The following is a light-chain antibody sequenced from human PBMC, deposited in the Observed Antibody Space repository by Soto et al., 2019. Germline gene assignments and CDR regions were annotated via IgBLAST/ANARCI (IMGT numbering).Light chain of an antibody. V-gene: IGLV2-23*02. Sequence: QSALTQPASVSGSPGQSITISCTGTSSDVGSYNLVSWYQQHPGKVPKLMIYDVIKRPSGVSNRFSGSKSGNTASLTISGLQAEDEADYYCCSYAGRSTWVFGGGTKLTVL. CDR2: DVI. CDR3: CSYAGRSTWV. CDR1: SSDVGSYNL. J-gene: IGLJ3*02.